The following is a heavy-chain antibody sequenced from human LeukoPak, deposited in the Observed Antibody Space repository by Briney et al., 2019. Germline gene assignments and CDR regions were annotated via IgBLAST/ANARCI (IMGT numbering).Heavy chain of an antibody. CDR3: AREVLRYMDV. CDR1: GFTFSSYW. D-gene: IGHD4/OR15-4a*01. Sequence: PGGSLRLSCAASGFTFSSYWMSWVRQAPGKGVEWVANIKQDGSEKYYVDSVKGGFTISRDNAKNSLYLQMNGLRAEDTAVYYCAREVLRYMDVWGKGTTVTISS. CDR2: IKQDGSEK. V-gene: IGHV3-7*01. J-gene: IGHJ6*03.